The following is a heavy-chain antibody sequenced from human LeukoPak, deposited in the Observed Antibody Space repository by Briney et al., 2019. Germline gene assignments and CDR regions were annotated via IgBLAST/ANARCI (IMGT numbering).Heavy chain of an antibody. Sequence: SVKVSCKASGGTFISYAISWVRQAPGKGLEWMGRIIPIFGTADYARKSEGRVTITTEESTSTAYRELSSLRSEDTAVYYCARGRSGGSPHFDYWGQGTLVTVSS. CDR2: IIPIFGTA. V-gene: IGHV1-69*05. D-gene: IGHD2-15*01. CDR3: ARGRSGGSPHFDY. J-gene: IGHJ4*02. CDR1: GGTFISYA.